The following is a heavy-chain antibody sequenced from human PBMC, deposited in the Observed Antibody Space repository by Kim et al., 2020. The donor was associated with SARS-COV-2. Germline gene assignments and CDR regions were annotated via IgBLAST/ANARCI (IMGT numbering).Heavy chain of an antibody. CDR1: GFTFSSYW. CDR3: ARDSDWSLYAY. CDR2: IKEDGSEK. Sequence: GGSLRLSCAASGFTFSSYWMTWVRQAPGKGLEWVANIKEDGSEKNYVDSVKGRFIISRDNAKNSLYLHMAGLRAEDTAVYYCARDSDWSLYAYWGQGTLV. D-gene: IGHD5-12*01. J-gene: IGHJ1*01. V-gene: IGHV3-7*01.